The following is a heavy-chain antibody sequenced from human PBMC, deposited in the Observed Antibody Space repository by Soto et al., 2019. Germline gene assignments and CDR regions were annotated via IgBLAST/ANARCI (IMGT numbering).Heavy chain of an antibody. Sequence: QVQLVQSGAEVKKPGASVKVSCKASGYTFTSYGISWVRQAPGQGLEWMGWISAYNGNTNYAQKLQVRVTMTTDTSTSTAYMELRSLRSDDTAVYYCARTSEDIVVVPAATLFDYWGQGTLVTVSS. CDR2: ISAYNGNT. CDR3: ARTSEDIVVVPAATLFDY. J-gene: IGHJ4*02. D-gene: IGHD2-2*01. V-gene: IGHV1-18*01. CDR1: GYTFTSYG.